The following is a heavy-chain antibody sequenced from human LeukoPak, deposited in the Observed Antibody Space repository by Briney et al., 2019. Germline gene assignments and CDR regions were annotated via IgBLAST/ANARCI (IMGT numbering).Heavy chain of an antibody. D-gene: IGHD6-13*01. CDR2: ISYDGSNK. V-gene: IGHV3-30*18. CDR3: VKDLAAAGLDY. CDR1: GFTFSSYG. Sequence: GGSLRLSCAASGFTFSSYGMHWVRQAPGKGLEWVAVISYDGSNKYYADSVKGRFTISRDNSKNTLYLQMNSLRAEDTAVYYCVKDLAAAGLDYWGQGTLVTVSS. J-gene: IGHJ4*02.